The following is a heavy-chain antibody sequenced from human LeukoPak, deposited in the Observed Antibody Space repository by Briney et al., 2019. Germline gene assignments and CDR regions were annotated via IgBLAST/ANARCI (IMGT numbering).Heavy chain of an antibody. CDR1: GISFASYW. D-gene: IGHD3-22*01. CDR2: IGQDGTET. CDR3: AIPSSYDGSRYYHAY. J-gene: IGHJ4*02. V-gene: IGHV3-7*01. Sequence: GGSLILSCAASGISFASYWVTWVRPAPGKGLEWVANIGQDGTETVYVGSVKGRFTISRDNARKLLFLEMNSLRADDTAVYYCAIPSSYDGSRYYHAYWGQGTLVSVSS.